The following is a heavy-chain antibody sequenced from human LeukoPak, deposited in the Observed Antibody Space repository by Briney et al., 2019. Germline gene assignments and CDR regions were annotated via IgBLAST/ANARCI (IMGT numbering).Heavy chain of an antibody. CDR1: GGSINSGDYY. J-gene: IGHJ4*02. D-gene: IGHD3-22*01. Sequence: PSQTLSLTCTVSGGSINSGDYYWSWIRQPPGKGLEWIGYIYYSGTTYYNPSLKSRVTISVDTSKNQFSLKLSSVTAADTAVYYCARVYDSTNFDYWGQGTLVTVSS. CDR3: ARVYDSTNFDY. V-gene: IGHV4-30-4*08. CDR2: IYYSGTT.